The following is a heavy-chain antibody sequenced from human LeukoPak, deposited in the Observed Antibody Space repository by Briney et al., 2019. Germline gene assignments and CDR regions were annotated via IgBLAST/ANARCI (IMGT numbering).Heavy chain of an antibody. CDR2: IKDDGSEK. J-gene: IGHJ3*02. Sequence: PGGSLRLSCAGSAFTFSSYWMSWVRQAPGKGPEWVANIKDDGSEKYYLDSVKGRFAISRDNAKNSLYLQMNSLRAEDTAVYSCARIKEYGFDIWGQGTMVTASS. V-gene: IGHV3-7*01. CDR3: ARIKEYGFDI. CDR1: AFTFSSYW. D-gene: IGHD3-10*01.